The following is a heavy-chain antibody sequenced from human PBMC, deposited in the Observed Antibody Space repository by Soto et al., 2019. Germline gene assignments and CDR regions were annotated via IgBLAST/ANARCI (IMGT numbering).Heavy chain of an antibody. Sequence: EVRLLESGGGLVQPGGSLRLSCTASGLTFSGYAMSWVRQAPGKGREWVSTISGTGDDTYYAGSVKGRFIISRDNSKNTLFLQMNSLRAEDTALYHCAKRFGSGYYSAFDVWGQGTMVTVSS. J-gene: IGHJ3*01. CDR1: GLTFSGYA. CDR2: ISGTGDDT. CDR3: AKRFGSGYYSAFDV. D-gene: IGHD3-22*01. V-gene: IGHV3-23*01.